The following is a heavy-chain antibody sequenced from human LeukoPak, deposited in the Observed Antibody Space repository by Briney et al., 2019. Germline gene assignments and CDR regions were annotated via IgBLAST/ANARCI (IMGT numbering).Heavy chain of an antibody. CDR1: GFTFSSYW. V-gene: IGHV3-7*01. CDR3: ARDDVRWYPSSDFDY. CDR2: INKDGSEK. J-gene: IGHJ4*02. D-gene: IGHD4-23*01. Sequence: GGSLRLSCAASGFTFSSYWMSWVRQAPGKGLEWVANINKDGSEKYYVDSVKGRFTISRDNAKNSLYLQMNSLRAEDTAVYYCARDDVRWYPSSDFDYWGQGTLVTVSS.